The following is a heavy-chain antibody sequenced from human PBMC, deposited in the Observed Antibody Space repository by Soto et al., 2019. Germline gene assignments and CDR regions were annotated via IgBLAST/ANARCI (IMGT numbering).Heavy chain of an antibody. V-gene: IGHV6-1*01. CDR1: GDSVSSNSAA. Sequence: PSETLSLTCAISGDSVSSNSAAWNWIRQSPSRGLEWLGRTYYRSKWYNDYAVSVKSRITINPDTSKNQFSLQLNSVTPEDTAVYYCAREELYSSSWLWERETNYCYYYGMDVWGQGTTVTVSS. CDR3: AREELYSSSWLWERETNYCYYYGMDV. D-gene: IGHD6-13*01. CDR2: TYYRSKWYN. J-gene: IGHJ6*02.